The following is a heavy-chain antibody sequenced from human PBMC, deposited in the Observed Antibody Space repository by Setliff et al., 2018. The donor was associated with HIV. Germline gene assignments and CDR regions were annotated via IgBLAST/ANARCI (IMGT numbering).Heavy chain of an antibody. CDR1: GGTFSTYV. J-gene: IGHJ6*03. D-gene: IGHD3-10*01. Sequence: GASVKVSCKASGGTFSTYVISWVRQAPGQGLEWMGGIIPILGTATYTQKFQDRVTITADKSTRTVYMELSSLRSEDTAVYYCARGTDGDYYYYMDVWGKGTTVTVSS. CDR3: ARGTDGDYYYYMDV. CDR2: IIPILGTA. V-gene: IGHV1-69*10.